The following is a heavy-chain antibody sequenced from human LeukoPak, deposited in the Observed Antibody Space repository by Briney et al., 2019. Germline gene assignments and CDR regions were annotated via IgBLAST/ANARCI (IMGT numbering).Heavy chain of an antibody. Sequence: GGSLRLSCAASGFTFSSYWMFWVRQAPGKGLVWVSRVNSDGTSTNYADSVKGRFTISRDNAKNTLYLQMSSLRVEDTAVYSCARANNFDYWGQGTLVTVSS. D-gene: IGHD4/OR15-4a*01. J-gene: IGHJ4*02. V-gene: IGHV3-74*01. CDR2: VNSDGTST. CDR3: ARANNFDY. CDR1: GFTFSSYW.